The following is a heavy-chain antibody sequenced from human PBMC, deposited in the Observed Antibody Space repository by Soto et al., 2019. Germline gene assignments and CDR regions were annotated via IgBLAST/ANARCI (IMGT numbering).Heavy chain of an antibody. CDR2: IRSKANSYAT. CDR3: TRPGIAAAGNQH. J-gene: IGHJ4*02. D-gene: IGHD6-13*01. V-gene: IGHV3-73*01. Sequence: KGLEWVGRIRSKANSYATAYAASVKGRFTISRDDSKNTAYLQMNSLKTEDTAVYYCTRPGIAAAGNQHWGQGTLVTVSS.